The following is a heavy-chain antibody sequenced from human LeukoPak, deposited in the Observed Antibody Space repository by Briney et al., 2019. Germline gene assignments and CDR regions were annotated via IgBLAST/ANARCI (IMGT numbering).Heavy chain of an antibody. J-gene: IGHJ4*02. CDR2: ITSSSSYI. CDR1: GFTFSSYT. CDR3: AKSGKILGY. V-gene: IGHV3-21*01. D-gene: IGHD2-2*03. Sequence: GGSLRLSCAASGFTFSSYTMNWVRQAPGKGPEWVSSITSSSSYIYYADSVMGRFTISRDNAKNSLYLQMNNLRPEDTAVYYCAKSGKILGYWGQGTLVTVSS.